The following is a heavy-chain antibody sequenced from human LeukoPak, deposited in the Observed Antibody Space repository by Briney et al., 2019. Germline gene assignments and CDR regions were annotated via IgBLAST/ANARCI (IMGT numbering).Heavy chain of an antibody. D-gene: IGHD6-19*01. CDR3: ARRYPYSSAWHPSAFDV. Sequence: GGSLRLSCAASASTVSSNYMSWVRQAPGKGLEWVSIIYSGGTTYYADSVKGRFTISRDNSKNTLYLQMNSLRAEDTAVYYCARRYPYSSAWHPSAFDVWGQGTMVTVSS. J-gene: IGHJ3*01. CDR2: IYSGGTT. CDR1: ASTVSSNY. V-gene: IGHV3-66*01.